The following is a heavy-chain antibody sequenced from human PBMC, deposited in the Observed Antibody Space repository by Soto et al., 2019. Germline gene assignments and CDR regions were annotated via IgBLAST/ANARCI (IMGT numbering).Heavy chain of an antibody. V-gene: IGHV3-53*04. CDR1: GFTVSSNY. D-gene: IGHD6-6*01. Sequence: GGSLRLSCAASGFTVSSNYMSWVRQAPGKGLEWVSVIYSGGSTYYADSVKGRFTISRHNSKNTLYLQMNSLRAEDTAVYYCARSGDEYSSSYYYGMDVWGQGTTVTVSS. CDR2: IYSGGST. J-gene: IGHJ6*02. CDR3: ARSGDEYSSSYYYGMDV.